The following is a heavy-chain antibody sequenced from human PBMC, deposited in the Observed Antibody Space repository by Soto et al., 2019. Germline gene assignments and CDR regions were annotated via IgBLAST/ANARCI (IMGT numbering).Heavy chain of an antibody. CDR1: GFTFSSYA. D-gene: IGHD3-10*01. Sequence: GGSLRLSCAASGFTFSSYALGWVRQAPGRGLECVSAIGGSGVSTFYADSVKGRFTISRDTSKNTLYLQMNTLTAEDTAVYYCAKDHRIWGRLVEYMDVWGQGTKVTVSS. CDR2: IGGSGVST. CDR3: AKDHRIWGRLVEYMDV. V-gene: IGHV3-23*01. J-gene: IGHJ6*02.